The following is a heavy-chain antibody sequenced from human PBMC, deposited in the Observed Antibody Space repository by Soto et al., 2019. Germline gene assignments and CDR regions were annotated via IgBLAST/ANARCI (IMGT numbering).Heavy chain of an antibody. CDR3: PTGWSIIDS. V-gene: IGHV3-23*01. CDR1: GFTFSTFA. D-gene: IGHD6-13*01. Sequence: GSLRLSCAASGFTFSTFAMSWVRQAPGKGLEWVSGVSGSGGSTYYADSVKGRFTISRDNPKNTLYLQMSSLRAEDTAVYYCPTGWSIIDSWGNGTLVTVS. J-gene: IGHJ5*01. CDR2: VSGSGGST.